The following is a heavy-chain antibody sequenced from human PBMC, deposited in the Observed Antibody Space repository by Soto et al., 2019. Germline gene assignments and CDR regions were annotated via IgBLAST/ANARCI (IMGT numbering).Heavy chain of an antibody. J-gene: IGHJ2*01. CDR3: ARHVGFYWYFDL. Sequence: EVQLVESGGGLVQPGGSLRLSCAASGFTVSSSYMSWVRQAPGKGLEWVSAIYSGGNTYYADSVKGRFTISRDNSKDTLDLQMNSLRAEDTAMYYCARHVGFYWYFDLWGRGTLVTVSS. D-gene: IGHD1-26*01. V-gene: IGHV3-66*04. CDR1: GFTVSSSY. CDR2: IYSGGNT.